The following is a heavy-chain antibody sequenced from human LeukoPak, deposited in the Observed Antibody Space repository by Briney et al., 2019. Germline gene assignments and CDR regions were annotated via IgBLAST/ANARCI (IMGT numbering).Heavy chain of an antibody. CDR2: INPNSGGT. J-gene: IGHJ4*02. V-gene: IGHV1-2*04. CDR1: GYTFTGYY. CDR3: ARVGIAAAGTPGPFDY. Sequence: ASVKVSCKASGYTFTGYYMHWVRQAPGQGLEWMGWINPNSGGTNYAQKFQGWVTMTRDTSISTAYMELSRLRSDDTAVYYCARVGIAAAGTPGPFDYWGQGTLVTVSS. D-gene: IGHD6-13*01.